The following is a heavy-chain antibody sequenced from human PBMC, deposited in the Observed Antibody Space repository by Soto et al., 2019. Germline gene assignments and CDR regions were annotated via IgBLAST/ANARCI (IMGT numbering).Heavy chain of an antibody. V-gene: IGHV1-8*01. Sequence: QVQLVQSGAEVKKPGASVKVSCKASGYTFTSYDINWVRQATGQGLEWMGWMNPNSGNTGYAQKFQGRVTMTRNTSESTAYMELGSLRSEDTAVYYCARGLELRADRQTSWFDPWGQGTLVTVSS. CDR3: ARGLELRADRQTSWFDP. J-gene: IGHJ5*02. CDR2: MNPNSGNT. CDR1: GYTFTSYD. D-gene: IGHD1-7*01.